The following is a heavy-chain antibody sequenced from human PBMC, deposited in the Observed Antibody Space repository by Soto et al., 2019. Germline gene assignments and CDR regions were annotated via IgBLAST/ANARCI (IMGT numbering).Heavy chain of an antibody. V-gene: IGHV3-30*18. CDR3: AKQWDSGWSFDR. J-gene: IGHJ4*02. CDR2: ISYDGSNK. Sequence: GGSLRLSCAASGFTFSSYGMHWVRQAPGKGLEWVAVISYDGSNKNYADSVKGRFTISRDNSKNTLYLQMNSLRAEDTAVYYCAKQWDSGWSFDRWGQGTLVTVSS. CDR1: GFTFSSYG. D-gene: IGHD6-19*01.